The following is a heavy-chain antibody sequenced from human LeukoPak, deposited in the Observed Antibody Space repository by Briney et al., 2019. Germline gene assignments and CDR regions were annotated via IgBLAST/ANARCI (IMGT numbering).Heavy chain of an antibody. CDR2: ISYDGSNK. CDR1: GFTFSSYG. D-gene: IGHD1-26*01. CDR3: AKDRGSHDYYGMDV. J-gene: IGHJ6*02. Sequence: GGSLRLSCAASGFTFSSYGMHWVRQAPGKGLEWVAVISYDGSNKYYADSVKGRFTISRDNSKNTLYLQMNSLRAEDTAVYYCAKDRGSHDYYGMDVWGQGTTVTVSS. V-gene: IGHV3-30*18.